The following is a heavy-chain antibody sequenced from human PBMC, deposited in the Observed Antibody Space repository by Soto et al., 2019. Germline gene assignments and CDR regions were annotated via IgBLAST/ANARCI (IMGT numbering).Heavy chain of an antibody. CDR2: IHYSETI. J-gene: IGHJ3*02. D-gene: IGHD3-22*01. Sequence: QVQLQESGPGLVKASQTLSLTCTVSCASVNSGDYYWSWVRQPPGRGLEWIGYIHYSETIYYNPSLKSRVQILVETFKNQFSLEVSSVTAADTAVYYGARAHRYYDYPDIWGQGTTVTVSS. V-gene: IGHV4-30-4*01. CDR1: CASVNSGDYY. CDR3: ARAHRYYDYPDI.